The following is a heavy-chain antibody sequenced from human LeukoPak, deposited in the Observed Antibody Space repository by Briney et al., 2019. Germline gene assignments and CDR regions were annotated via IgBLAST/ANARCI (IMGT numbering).Heavy chain of an antibody. Sequence: PSETLSLTCTVSGGSISSSSYSWGWIRQPPGKGLEWIGSIYYSGSTYYNPSLKSRVTISVDTSKNQFSLKLSSVTAADTAVYYCARQVVVAGGYFDHWGQGTLVTVSS. D-gene: IGHD2-15*01. J-gene: IGHJ4*02. V-gene: IGHV4-39*01. CDR3: ARQVVVAGGYFDH. CDR2: IYYSGST. CDR1: GGSISSSSYS.